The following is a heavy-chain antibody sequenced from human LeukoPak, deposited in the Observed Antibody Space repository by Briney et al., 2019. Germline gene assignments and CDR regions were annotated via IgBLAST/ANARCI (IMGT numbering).Heavy chain of an antibody. J-gene: IGHJ4*02. CDR3: AREGSWSSLGGYGH. CDR2: IDPNDVGT. CDR1: GYSFTSYY. Sequence: GASVKVSCKTSGYSFTSYYMHWVRQAPGQGLEWMGIIDPNDVGTRYAQRFQGRLSLTRDTSTTTVYMELSSLSSEDTAVYYCAREGSWSSLGGYGHWGQGTLVTGSS. V-gene: IGHV1-46*01. D-gene: IGHD6-13*01.